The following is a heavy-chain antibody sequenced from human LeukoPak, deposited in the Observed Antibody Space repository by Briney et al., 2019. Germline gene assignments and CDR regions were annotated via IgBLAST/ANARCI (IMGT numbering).Heavy chain of an antibody. V-gene: IGHV4-59*01. D-gene: IGHD3-10*01. CDR1: GGSISSYY. J-gene: IGHJ5*02. CDR3: ARVWFGELLYNWFDP. CDR2: IYYSGSN. Sequence: SETLSLTCTVSGGSISSYYWSWIRQPPGKGLEWMGCIYYSGSNNYNPYLKSRVTISVDTSKDQFSLKPSSVTAAGTAVYYCARVWFGELLYNWFDPWGQGALVTVSS.